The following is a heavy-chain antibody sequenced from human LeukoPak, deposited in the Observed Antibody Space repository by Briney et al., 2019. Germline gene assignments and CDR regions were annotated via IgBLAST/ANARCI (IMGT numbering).Heavy chain of an antibody. Sequence: PGGSLRLSCAASGFTFSSYGMHWVRQAPGKGLEWVAVISYDGSNKYYADSVKGRFTISRHNSKNTLYLQMNSLRAEDTAVYYCGSTSYGGNSGIDYWGQGTLVTVSS. J-gene: IGHJ4*02. CDR3: GSTSYGGNSGIDY. CDR1: GFTFSSYG. V-gene: IGHV3-30*03. CDR2: ISYDGSNK. D-gene: IGHD4-23*01.